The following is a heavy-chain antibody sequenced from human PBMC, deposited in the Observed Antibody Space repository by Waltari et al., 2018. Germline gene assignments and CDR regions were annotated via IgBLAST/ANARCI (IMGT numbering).Heavy chain of an antibody. Sequence: VRQAPGKGLEWVAVISYDGSNKYYADSVKGRFTISRDNSKNTLYLQMNSLRAEDTAVYYCAKDRPTYYYDSSGSGYCFDYWGQGTLVTVSS. CDR3: AKDRPTYYYDSSGSGYCFDY. CDR2: ISYDGSNK. V-gene: IGHV3-30*18. D-gene: IGHD3-22*01. J-gene: IGHJ4*02.